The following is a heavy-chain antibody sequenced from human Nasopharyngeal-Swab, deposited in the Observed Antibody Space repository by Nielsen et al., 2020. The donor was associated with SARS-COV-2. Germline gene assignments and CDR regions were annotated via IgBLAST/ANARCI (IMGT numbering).Heavy chain of an antibody. Sequence: WIRQPPGKGLEWVSAISGSGGSTYYADSVKGRFTISRDNSKNTLYPQMNSLRAEDTAVYYCAKDIAMVRGVISFPYFDYWGQGTLVTVSS. D-gene: IGHD3-10*01. J-gene: IGHJ4*02. V-gene: IGHV3-23*01. CDR3: AKDIAMVRGVISFPYFDY. CDR2: ISGSGGST.